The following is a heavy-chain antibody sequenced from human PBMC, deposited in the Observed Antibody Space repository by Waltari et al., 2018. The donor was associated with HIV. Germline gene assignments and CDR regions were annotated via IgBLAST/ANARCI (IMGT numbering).Heavy chain of an antibody. Sequence: QVQLVQSGPELKKPGASVKVSCKASGYSFTTYWINWVRQAPGQGLEWMGWIHTNTGNPTYAQGFTGRFVFSLDTSVSTAYLQISSLKAEDTAVYYCARAVSPNWFDPWGQGTLVAVSS. CDR3: ARAVSPNWFDP. V-gene: IGHV7-4-1*02. CDR2: IHTNTGNP. CDR1: GYSFTTYW. J-gene: IGHJ5*02.